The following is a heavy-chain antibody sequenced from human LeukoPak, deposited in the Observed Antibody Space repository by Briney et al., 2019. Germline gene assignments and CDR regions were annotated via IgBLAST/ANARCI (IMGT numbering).Heavy chain of an antibody. CDR2: INHSGST. Sequence: SETLSLTCAVYGGSFSGYYWSWIRQPPGKGLEWIGEINHSGSTNYNPSLKSRVTIPVDTSKNQFSLKLSSVTAADTAVYYCARRELIVVVPAASGAFDIWGQGTMVTVSS. D-gene: IGHD2-2*01. V-gene: IGHV4-34*01. CDR1: GGSFSGYY. J-gene: IGHJ3*02. CDR3: ARRELIVVVPAASGAFDI.